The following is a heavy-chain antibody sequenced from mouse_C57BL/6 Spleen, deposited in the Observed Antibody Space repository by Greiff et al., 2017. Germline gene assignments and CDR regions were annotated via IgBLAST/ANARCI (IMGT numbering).Heavy chain of an antibody. CDR2: IDPSDSYT. CDR1: GYTFTSYW. Sequence: VQLQQPGAELVQPGASVKLSCKASGYTFTSYWMQWVKQRPGQGLEWIGEIDPSDSYTNCNQKFKGKATWTVDTSSSAAYMQLSILTSEDSAVYYCARKCWLAYWGQGTLVTVSA. CDR3: ARKCWLAY. V-gene: IGHV1-50*01. D-gene: IGHD1-3*01. J-gene: IGHJ3*01.